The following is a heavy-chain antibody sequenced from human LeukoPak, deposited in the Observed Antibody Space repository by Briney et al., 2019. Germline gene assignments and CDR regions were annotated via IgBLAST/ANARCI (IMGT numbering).Heavy chain of an antibody. J-gene: IGHJ1*01. CDR3: ARGLGYGGGYFQH. D-gene: IGHD4-23*01. CDR1: GGSISSGDYY. V-gene: IGHV4-30-4*01. CDR2: IYYSGST. Sequence: PSETLSLTCTVSGGSISSGDYYWSWILQPPGKGLEWIGYIYYSGSTYYNPSLKSRVTISVDTSKNQFSLKLSSVTAADTAVYYCARGLGYGGGYFQHWGQGTLVTVSS.